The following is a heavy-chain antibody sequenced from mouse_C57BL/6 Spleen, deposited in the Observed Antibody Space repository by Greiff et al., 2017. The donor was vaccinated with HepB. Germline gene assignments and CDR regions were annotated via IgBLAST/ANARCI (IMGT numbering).Heavy chain of an antibody. CDR2: INPNNGGT. V-gene: IGHV1-22*01. CDR3: ARGLPWFAY. Sequence: EVQLQQSGPELVKPGASVKMSCKASGYTFTDYNMHWVKQSHGKSLEWIGYINPNNGGTSYNQKFKGKATLTENKSSSPAYMELRSLTSEDAAVYYCARGLPWFAYWGQGTLVTVSA. CDR1: GYTFTDYN. J-gene: IGHJ3*01. D-gene: IGHD2-13*01.